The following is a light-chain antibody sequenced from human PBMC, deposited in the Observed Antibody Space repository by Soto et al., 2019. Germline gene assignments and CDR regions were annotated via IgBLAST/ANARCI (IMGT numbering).Light chain of an antibody. CDR1: QTISTY. CDR3: QQSYSTPWT. V-gene: IGKV1-39*01. Sequence: DIQMTQSPSSLSASVGDRVTITCRASQTISTYLNWYQQKPGKAPKLLIYAASSLQSGVPTRFSGSGSGTDFTLTISSLQLEDFASYYCQQSYSTPWTFGQGTKVAIK. CDR2: AAS. J-gene: IGKJ1*01.